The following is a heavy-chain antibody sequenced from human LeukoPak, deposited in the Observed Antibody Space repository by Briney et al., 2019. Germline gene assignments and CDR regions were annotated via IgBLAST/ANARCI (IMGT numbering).Heavy chain of an antibody. J-gene: IGHJ3*02. Sequence: SVKVSCKASGGTFSSYAISWVRQAPGQGFEWMGRIIPILGIVNYAQKFQGRVTITADKSTSTAYMELSSLRSEDTAVYYCARDRAPEFRAFDIWGQGTMVTVSS. V-gene: IGHV1-69*04. CDR3: ARDRAPEFRAFDI. CDR1: GGTFSSYA. D-gene: IGHD3-10*01. CDR2: IIPILGIV.